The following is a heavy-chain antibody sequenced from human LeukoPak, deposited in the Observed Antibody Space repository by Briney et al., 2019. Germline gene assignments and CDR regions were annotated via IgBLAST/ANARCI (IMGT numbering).Heavy chain of an antibody. J-gene: IGHJ4*02. CDR1: GFTFSSYG. Sequence: PGGSLRLSCAASGFTFSSYGMHWVRQAPGKGLEWVAVISHNGSNKYYADSVKGRFTISRDNSKNTLYPQMNSLRAEDTAVYYCAKDHYYDSSGYLYYCDYWGQGTLVTVSS. CDR3: AKDHYYDSSGYLYYCDY. V-gene: IGHV3-30*18. CDR2: ISHNGSNK. D-gene: IGHD3-22*01.